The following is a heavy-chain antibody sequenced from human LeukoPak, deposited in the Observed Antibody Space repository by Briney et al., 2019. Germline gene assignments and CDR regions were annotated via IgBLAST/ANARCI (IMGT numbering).Heavy chain of an antibody. J-gene: IGHJ4*02. D-gene: IGHD5-18*01. CDR2: INHSGST. CDR3: ARKRYSYGPGQTRLYYFDY. Sequence: SETLSLTCAVYGGSFSGYYWSWIRQPPGKGLEWIGEINHSGSTNYNPSLKSRVTISVDTSKNQFSLKLSSVTAADTAVYYCARKRYSYGPGQTRLYYFDYWGQRTLVTVSS. CDR1: GGSFSGYY. V-gene: IGHV4-34*01.